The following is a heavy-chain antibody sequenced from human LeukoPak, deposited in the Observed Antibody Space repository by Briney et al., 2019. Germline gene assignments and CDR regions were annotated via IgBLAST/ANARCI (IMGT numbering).Heavy chain of an antibody. V-gene: IGHV3-23*01. CDR2: ISGSGGTT. CDR1: GFTFSSYA. D-gene: IGHD3-16*01. Sequence: GGSLRLSCAASGFTFSSYAMNWVRQAPGKGLECVSGISGSGGTTFHADSVKSRFTISRDNSKNTLYLQMNSLRAEDTAIYYCAKGRTLLLWGDAFDIWGQGTMITVSS. J-gene: IGHJ3*02. CDR3: AKGRTLLLWGDAFDI.